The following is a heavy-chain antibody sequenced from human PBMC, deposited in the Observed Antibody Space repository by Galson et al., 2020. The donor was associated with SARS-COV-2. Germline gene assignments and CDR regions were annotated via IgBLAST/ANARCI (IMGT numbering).Heavy chain of an antibody. CDR3: ARLPPLAWGSIGEGAFDL. D-gene: IGHD7-27*01. V-gene: IGHV4-31*03. CDR1: GGTINNDANY. Sequence: SETLSLTCSVSGGTINNDANYWNCLRQYPGKGLVWIGYIYDSGSPHYNPSLKRRITMSLDTSKNQFTLNLSSVTAADTAVYYCARLPPLAWGSIGEGAFDLWGQGTFVTVS. CDR2: IYDSGSP. J-gene: IGHJ3*01.